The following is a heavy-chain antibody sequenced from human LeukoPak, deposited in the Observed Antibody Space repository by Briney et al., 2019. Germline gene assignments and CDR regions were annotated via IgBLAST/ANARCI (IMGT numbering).Heavy chain of an antibody. CDR1: GFTFSSYA. Sequence: GSLRLSCAASGFTFSSYAMSWVRQAPGKALEWIGHIHNNGDTAYNFSLKSRVTISMDTSKNQFSLKLSSVTAADTAVYYCGRWGYFDSGNYFVVDYWGQGTVVTVSS. J-gene: IGHJ4*02. CDR2: IHNNGDT. D-gene: IGHD3-22*01. CDR3: GRWGYFDSGNYFVVDY. V-gene: IGHV4-59*01.